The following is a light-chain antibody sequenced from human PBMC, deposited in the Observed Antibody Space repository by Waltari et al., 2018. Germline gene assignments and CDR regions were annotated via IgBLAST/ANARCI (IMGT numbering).Light chain of an antibody. V-gene: IGKV3-11*01. CDR2: DAP. CDR3: QQCKSWPFT. Sequence: DSVMTQSPTTPYLSPGARSTLFCRASQNVYNYLAWYQQKAGQAPRLLIYDAPKRATGVPARFSGSGFGADFTLTISSLEPEDFVVYYCQQCKSWPFTFGGGSRVDIK. CDR1: QNVYNY. J-gene: IGKJ4*01.